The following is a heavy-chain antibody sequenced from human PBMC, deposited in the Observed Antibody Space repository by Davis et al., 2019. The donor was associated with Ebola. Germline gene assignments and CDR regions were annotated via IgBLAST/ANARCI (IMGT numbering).Heavy chain of an antibody. CDR2: IIPIFGTA. Sequence: SVKVSCKASGGTFSSYAISWVRQAPGQGLEWMGGIIPIFGTANYAQKFQGRVTITADESTSTAYMELSSLRSEDTAVYYCARDRLYCASGDGQVVRCLLSDYWGQGTLVTVSS. CDR1: GGTFSSYA. J-gene: IGHJ4*02. CDR3: ARDRLYCASGDGQVVRCLLSDY. V-gene: IGHV1-69*13. D-gene: IGHD6-6*01.